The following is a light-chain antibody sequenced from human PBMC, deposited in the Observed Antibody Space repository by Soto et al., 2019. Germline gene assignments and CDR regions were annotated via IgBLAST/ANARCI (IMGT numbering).Light chain of an antibody. CDR1: QSVNSN. CDR3: QQYNNWPLT. J-gene: IGKJ4*01. V-gene: IGKV3-15*01. Sequence: EIAMTQSPATLSVSPGERATLSCRASQSVNSNLAWYQQKPGQAPRLLIYGASTRATGIPARFSGSGSGTXXXXXXXXXXXXDFAXYYXQQYNNWPLTFGGGTKVEIK. CDR2: GAS.